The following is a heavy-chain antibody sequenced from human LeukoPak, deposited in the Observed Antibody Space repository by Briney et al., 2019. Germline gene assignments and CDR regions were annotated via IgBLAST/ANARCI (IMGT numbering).Heavy chain of an antibody. Sequence: GGSLRLSCAASGFTFNNYAMSWVRQAPGKGLEWVSAISGSGGSTYYADSVKGRFTISRDSSKNTLYLQMNSLRAEDTAEYYCAKGAGFDTAMGGRLDVWGQGTTVTVSS. CDR2: ISGSGGST. CDR1: GFTFNNYA. J-gene: IGHJ6*02. V-gene: IGHV3-23*01. CDR3: AKGAGFDTAMGGRLDV. D-gene: IGHD5-18*01.